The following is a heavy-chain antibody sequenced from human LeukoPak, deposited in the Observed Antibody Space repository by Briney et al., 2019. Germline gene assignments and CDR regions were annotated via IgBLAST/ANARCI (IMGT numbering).Heavy chain of an antibody. CDR2: MNPNSGDT. D-gene: IGHD3-10*01. J-gene: IGHJ4*02. CDR3: TRGSFGSGSYNDY. Sequence: ASVKVSCKASGYTFTSYDIHWVRQAPGQGLEWMGWMNPNSGDTAYVQKFQGRVTMTRDTSINTAYMEVSSLRSEDTAVYYGTRGSFGSGSYNDYWGQGTLVTVSS. CDR1: GYTFTSYD. V-gene: IGHV1-8*01.